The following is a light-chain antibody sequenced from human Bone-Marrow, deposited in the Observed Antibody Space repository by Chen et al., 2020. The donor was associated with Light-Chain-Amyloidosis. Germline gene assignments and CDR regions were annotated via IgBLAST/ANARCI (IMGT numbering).Light chain of an antibody. Sequence: ELVLTQSPGTLSMSPGERTTLSCRASQSVDSNSVAWYQQRLGQAPRLLISGASNRATGVPDRFSSSGSGTDFTLTISRLEPEDFAVYYCQQYGRTPPQTFGQGTKVEIK. CDR1: QSVDSNS. CDR3: QQYGRTPPQT. J-gene: IGKJ1*01. V-gene: IGKV3-20*01. CDR2: GAS.